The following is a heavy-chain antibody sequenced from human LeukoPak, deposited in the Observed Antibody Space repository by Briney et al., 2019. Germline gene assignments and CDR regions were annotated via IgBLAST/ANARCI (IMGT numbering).Heavy chain of an antibody. CDR2: IKKDGSDK. CDR1: GFTFSSYW. J-gene: IGHJ4*02. Sequence: GGSLRLSCAASGFTFSSYWMTWVRQAPGKGLEWVANIKKDGSDKYYVASVKGRFTISRDNAKNSLYLQMNSPRAEDTAVYYCARGGVAGTFDYWGQGTLVTVSS. V-gene: IGHV3-7*02. D-gene: IGHD6-19*01. CDR3: ARGGVAGTFDY.